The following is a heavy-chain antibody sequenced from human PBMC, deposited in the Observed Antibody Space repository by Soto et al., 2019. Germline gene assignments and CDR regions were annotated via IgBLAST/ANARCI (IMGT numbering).Heavy chain of an antibody. CDR3: ARARLGSSSFVDY. J-gene: IGHJ4*01. Sequence: SETLSLTCAVYGGSFSGYYWSWIRKPQGKGLEWIGEINHSGSTNYNPSLKSRVTISVDTSKNQFSLKLSSVTAADTAVYYCARARLGSSSFVDYWGHGTLVTVSS. D-gene: IGHD6-6*01. CDR1: GGSFSGYY. CDR2: INHSGST. V-gene: IGHV4-34*01.